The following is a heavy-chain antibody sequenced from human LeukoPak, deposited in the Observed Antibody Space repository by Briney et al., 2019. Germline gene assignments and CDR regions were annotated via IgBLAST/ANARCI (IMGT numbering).Heavy chain of an antibody. CDR3: ARVGNSEPFDY. CDR1: GYTFTSYY. D-gene: IGHD4-23*01. V-gene: IGHV1-46*01. Sequence: GASVKVSCKASGYTFTSYYMHWVRQAPGQGLEWMGIINPSGGSTSYAQKFQGRVTMTRDMSTSTVYMELSSLRSEDTAEYYCARVGNSEPFDYWGQGTLVTVSS. CDR2: INPSGGST. J-gene: IGHJ4*02.